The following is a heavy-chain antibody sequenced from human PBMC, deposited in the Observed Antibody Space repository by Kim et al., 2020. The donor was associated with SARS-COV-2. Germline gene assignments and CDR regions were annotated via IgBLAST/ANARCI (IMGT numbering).Heavy chain of an antibody. Sequence: GGSLRLSCAASGFTFSSYSMNWVRQAPGKGLEWVSSISSSSSYIYYADSVKGRFTISRDNAKNSLYLQMNSLRAEDTAVYYCARDLYDFWSGYYKAIDYYYGMDDGGQGATVPVS. D-gene: IGHD3-3*01. CDR3: ARDLYDFWSGYYKAIDYYYGMDD. J-gene: IGHJ6*02. CDR2: ISSSSSYI. CDR1: GFTFSSYS. V-gene: IGHV3-21*01.